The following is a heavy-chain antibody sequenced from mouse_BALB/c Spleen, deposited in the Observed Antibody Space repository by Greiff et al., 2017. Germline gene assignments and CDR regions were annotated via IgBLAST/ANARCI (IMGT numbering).Heavy chain of an antibody. CDR3: AKRWLLSYAMDY. CDR2: ISDGGSYT. CDR1: GFTFSDYY. J-gene: IGHJ4*01. Sequence: EVKLVESGGGLVKPGGSLKLSCAASGFTFSDYYMYWVRQTPEKRLEWVATISDGGSYTYYPDSVKGRFTISRDNAKNNLYLQMSSLKSEDTAMYYCAKRWLLSYAMDYWGQGTSVTVSS. D-gene: IGHD2-3*01. V-gene: IGHV5-4*02.